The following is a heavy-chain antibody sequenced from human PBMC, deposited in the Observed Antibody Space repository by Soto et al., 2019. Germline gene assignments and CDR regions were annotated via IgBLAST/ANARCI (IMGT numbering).Heavy chain of an antibody. CDR2: ISAYNGNT. D-gene: IGHD3-3*01. CDR1: GYTFTSYC. J-gene: IGHJ6*03. Sequence: ASVKVSCKASGYTFTSYCISWVRQAPGQGLEWMGWISAYNGNTNYAQKLQGRVTMTTDTSTSTAYMELRSLRSDDTAVYYCAVSPQYYDFWSRDYYYYMDVWGKGTTVTVSS. V-gene: IGHV1-18*01. CDR3: AVSPQYYDFWSRDYYYYMDV.